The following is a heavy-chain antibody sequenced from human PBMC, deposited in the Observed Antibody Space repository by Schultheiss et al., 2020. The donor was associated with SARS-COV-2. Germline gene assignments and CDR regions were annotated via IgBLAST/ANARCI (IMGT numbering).Heavy chain of an antibody. J-gene: IGHJ4*02. CDR2: IYYSGST. V-gene: IGHV4-59*12. CDR3: AGDLGGYSSG. CDR1: GGSISSYY. D-gene: IGHD6-19*01. Sequence: SETLSLTCTVSGGSISSYYWSWIRQPPGKGLEWIGYIYYSGSTNYNPSLKSRVTISVDTSKNQFSLKLSSVTAADTAVYYCAGDLGGYSSGWGQGTLVTVSS.